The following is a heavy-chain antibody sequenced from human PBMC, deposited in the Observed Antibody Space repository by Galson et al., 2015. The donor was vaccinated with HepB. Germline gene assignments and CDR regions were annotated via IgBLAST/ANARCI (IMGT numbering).Heavy chain of an antibody. CDR1: GFSLSTSGMC. V-gene: IGHV2-70*01. CDR2: IDWDDDK. Sequence: PALVKPTQTLTLTCTFSGFSLSTSGMCVSWIRQPPGKALEWLALIDWDDDKYYSTSLKTRLTISKDTSKNQVVLTMTNMDPVDTATYYCARMSLYSSSAGWFDPWGQGTLVTVSS. J-gene: IGHJ5*02. CDR3: ARMSLYSSSAGWFDP. D-gene: IGHD6-6*01.